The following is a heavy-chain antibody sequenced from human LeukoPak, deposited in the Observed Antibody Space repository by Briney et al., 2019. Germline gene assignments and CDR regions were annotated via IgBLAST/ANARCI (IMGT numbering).Heavy chain of an antibody. CDR2: IYHSGSA. Sequence: PSETLSLTCTVSGDSINSGGYYWSWIRQHPEKGLEWVAHIYHSGSAYYSPSLKSRITMSVDTSENQFSLKVNSVTVADTAMYYCARLSYSGVFDFWGQGTMVIVSS. CDR1: GDSINSGGYY. CDR3: ARLSYSGVFDF. J-gene: IGHJ3*01. V-gene: IGHV4-31*03. D-gene: IGHD2-15*01.